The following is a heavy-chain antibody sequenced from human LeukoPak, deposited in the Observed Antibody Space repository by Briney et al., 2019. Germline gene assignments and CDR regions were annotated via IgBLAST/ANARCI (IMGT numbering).Heavy chain of an antibody. CDR1: GGSISSSSYY. J-gene: IGHJ5*02. CDR2: IYYSGST. Sequence: PSETLSLTCTVSGGSISSSSYYWGWIRQPPGKGLEWIGSIYYSGSTYYNPSLKSRVTISVDTSKNQFSLKLSSVTAADTAVYYCARCSDSSGCLFDPWGQGTLVTVSS. D-gene: IGHD3-22*01. CDR3: ARCSDSSGCLFDP. V-gene: IGHV4-39*01.